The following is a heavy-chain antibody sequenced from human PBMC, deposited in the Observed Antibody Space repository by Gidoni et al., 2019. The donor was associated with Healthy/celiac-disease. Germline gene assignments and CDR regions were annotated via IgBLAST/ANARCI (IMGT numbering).Heavy chain of an antibody. V-gene: IGHV4-4*02. CDR2: LYHSGST. J-gene: IGHJ3*02. CDR3: ARDGSGSYSAGGAFDI. CDR1: GGSISSSNW. Sequence: QVPLQESGPGLVKPSGTLSLTCAVSGGSISSSNWWSWVRQPPGKGMGWIGELYHSGSTNYNPSLKSRVTISVDKSKNQFSLKLSSVTAADTAVYYCARDGSGSYSAGGAFDIWGQGTMVTVSS. D-gene: IGHD1-26*01.